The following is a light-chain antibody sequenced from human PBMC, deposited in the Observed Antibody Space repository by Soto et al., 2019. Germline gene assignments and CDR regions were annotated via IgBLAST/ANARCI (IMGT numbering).Light chain of an antibody. J-gene: IGKJ1*01. Sequence: EIVLTQSPATLSLSPGERATLSCGASQSVGSSYLAWYQQKPGLAPRLLIYDASNRATGIPDRFSGSGSGTAFTLTISRLEPEDFAVYYCHQYGSSPRTFGQGTKVEIK. CDR1: QSVGSSY. V-gene: IGKV3D-20*01. CDR2: DAS. CDR3: HQYGSSPRT.